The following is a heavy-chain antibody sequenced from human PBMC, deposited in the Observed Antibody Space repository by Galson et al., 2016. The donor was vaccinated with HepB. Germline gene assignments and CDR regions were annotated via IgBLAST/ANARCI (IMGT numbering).Heavy chain of an antibody. D-gene: IGHD1-26*01. CDR3: VRDKAAGSYTGATFDY. J-gene: IGHJ4*02. CDR1: GFTYSSYW. CDR2: IKEDGGET. V-gene: IGHV3-7*03. Sequence: SLRLSCAASGFTYSSYWMSWVRQAPGKGLEWVANIKEDGGETYYVDSVKGRFTISRDNAKNSLFLQMTSLRAEDTAVYYCVRDKAAGSYTGATFDYWGQGTLVTVSS.